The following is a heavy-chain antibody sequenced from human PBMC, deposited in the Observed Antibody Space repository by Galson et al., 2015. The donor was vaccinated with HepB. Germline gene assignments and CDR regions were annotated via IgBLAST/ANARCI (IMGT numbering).Heavy chain of an antibody. V-gene: IGHV1-69*06. Sequence: SVKVSCKASGGTFSSYAISWVRQAPGQGLEWMGGIIPIFGTANYAQKFQGRVTITADKSTSTAYMELSSLRSEDTAVYYCARHRGGSSWYGYLDAYYYYGMDVWGQGTTVTVSS. CDR2: IIPIFGTA. D-gene: IGHD6-13*01. J-gene: IGHJ6*02. CDR3: ARHRGGSSWYGYLDAYYYYGMDV. CDR1: GGTFSSYA.